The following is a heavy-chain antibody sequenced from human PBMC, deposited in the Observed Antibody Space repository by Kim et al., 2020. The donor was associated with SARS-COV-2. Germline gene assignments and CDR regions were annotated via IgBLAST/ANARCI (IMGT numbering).Heavy chain of an antibody. Sequence: ADSGKGRFTISRDNAKNSLYLQMNSLRAEDTAVYYCARGYSGYDLSAFDIWGQGTMVTVSS. J-gene: IGHJ3*02. D-gene: IGHD5-12*01. V-gene: IGHV3-21*01. CDR3: ARGYSGYDLSAFDI.